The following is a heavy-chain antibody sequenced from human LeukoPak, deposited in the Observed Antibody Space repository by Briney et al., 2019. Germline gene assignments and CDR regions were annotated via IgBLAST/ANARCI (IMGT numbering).Heavy chain of an antibody. J-gene: IGHJ4*02. CDR3: AKDRLERQYYFDY. D-gene: IGHD1-1*01. V-gene: IGHV3-30*18. Sequence: GRSLRLSCAASGFTFSSYGMHWVRQAPGKGLEWVAVISYDGSNKYYADSVKGRFTISRDNSKNTLYLQMNSLRAEDTAVYYCAKDRLERQYYFDYWGQGTLVTVSS. CDR2: ISYDGSNK. CDR1: GFTFSSYG.